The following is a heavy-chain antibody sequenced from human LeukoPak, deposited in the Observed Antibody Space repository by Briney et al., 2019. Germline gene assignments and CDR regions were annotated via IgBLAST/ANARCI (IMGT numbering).Heavy chain of an antibody. J-gene: IGHJ4*02. CDR1: GFTFSDYY. D-gene: IGHD6-19*01. Sequence: GGSLRLSCAASGFTFSDYYMTWIRQAPGKGLEWISFISSRGTTTDYADSVKGRFTISRDNANNSLFLQMNGLRAEDTAVYYCARHSSGWYGGFDYWGQGTLVTVSS. CDR3: ARHSSGWYGGFDY. CDR2: ISSRGTTT. V-gene: IGHV3-11*04.